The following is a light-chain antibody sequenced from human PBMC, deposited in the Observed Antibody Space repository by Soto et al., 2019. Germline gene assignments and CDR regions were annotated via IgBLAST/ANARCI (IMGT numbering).Light chain of an antibody. V-gene: IGKV3-11*01. Sequence: EIVLTQSPVTLSLSPGERATLYCRASQSISGYLAWYKQKPGQATRLLIYDVSNRDTGIPDRVSGSGSGTDVTLTISSLEPEDFAIYYCQQRNYWQVTFGQGTRLEIK. CDR3: QQRNYWQVT. J-gene: IGKJ5*01. CDR2: DVS. CDR1: QSISGY.